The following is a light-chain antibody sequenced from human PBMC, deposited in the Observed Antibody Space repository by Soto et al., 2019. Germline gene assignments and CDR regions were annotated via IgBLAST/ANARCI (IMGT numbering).Light chain of an antibody. CDR1: QSISSW. V-gene: IGKV1-5*01. Sequence: DIQMTQSPATLSASVGDRVTITCRASQSISSWVAWYQQKPEKAPKLLIFDASGLESGVPSRFSGSGSGTEFTLTISSLQPDDFATYYCQQYNSYSYSGGYTFGQGTKLEIK. J-gene: IGKJ2*01. CDR3: QQYNSYSYSGGYT. CDR2: DAS.